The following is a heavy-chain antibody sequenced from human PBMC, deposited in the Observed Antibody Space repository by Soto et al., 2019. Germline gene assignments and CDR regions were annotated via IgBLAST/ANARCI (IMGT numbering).Heavy chain of an antibody. J-gene: IGHJ4*02. CDR3: AKGRAVAGVIDY. Sequence: GSLRLSCAASGFTFSSYAMSWVRQAPGKGLEWVSAISGSGGSTYYADSVKGRFTISRDNSKNTLYLQMNSLRAEDTAVYYCAKGRAVAGVIDYWGQGTLVTVSS. D-gene: IGHD6-19*01. V-gene: IGHV3-23*01. CDR2: ISGSGGST. CDR1: GFTFSSYA.